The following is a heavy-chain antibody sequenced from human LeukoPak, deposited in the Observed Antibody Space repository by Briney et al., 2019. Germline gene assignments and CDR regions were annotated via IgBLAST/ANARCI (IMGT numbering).Heavy chain of an antibody. Sequence: GGSLRLSCAASGFTFSSYAMSWVRQAPGEGLEWVSAISGSGGSTYYADSVKGRFTISRDNSKNTLYLQMNSLRAEDTAVYYCAKDIRSPGAAAGTGWFDPWGQGTLVTVSS. CDR3: AKDIRSPGAAAGTGWFDP. CDR1: GFTFSSYA. V-gene: IGHV3-23*01. J-gene: IGHJ5*02. CDR2: ISGSGGST. D-gene: IGHD6-13*01.